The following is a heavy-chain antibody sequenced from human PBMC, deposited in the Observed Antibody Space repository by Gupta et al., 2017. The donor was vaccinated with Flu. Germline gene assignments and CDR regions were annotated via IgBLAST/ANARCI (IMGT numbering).Heavy chain of an antibody. Sequence: QAQLEESGGGVVQPGTSLRLSCVASAFSFGDYVMHWVRQTPGKGLEWVAATSYDGNNKYYANSVKGRFTISRDNSKNTLYLQMNSLREDDTAVVYCARPNFEKSSMQDGCDIWGQGTLVTVSS. D-gene: IGHD2/OR15-2a*01. CDR2: TSYDGNNK. CDR1: AFSFGDYV. J-gene: IGHJ3*02. CDR3: ARPNFEKSSMQDGCDI. V-gene: IGHV3-30*03.